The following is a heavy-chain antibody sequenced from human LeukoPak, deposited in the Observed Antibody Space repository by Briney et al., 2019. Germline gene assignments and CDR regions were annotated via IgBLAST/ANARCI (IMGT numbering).Heavy chain of an antibody. V-gene: IGHV3-43*01. J-gene: IGHJ4*02. CDR1: GFTFDDYT. CDR3: AKGAAAGSSLDY. D-gene: IGHD6-13*01. CDR2: ISWDGGTT. Sequence: GGSLRLSCAASGFTFDDYTMHWVRQAPGKGLEWVSLISWDGGTTYYADSVKGRFTISKDNSKNSLYLQMNSLRTEDTALYYCAKGAAAGSSLDYWGQGTLVTVSS.